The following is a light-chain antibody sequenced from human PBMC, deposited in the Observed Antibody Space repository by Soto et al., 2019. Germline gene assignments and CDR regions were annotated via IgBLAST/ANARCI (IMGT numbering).Light chain of an antibody. CDR3: QQYYITPLT. Sequence: DIVMTQSPDSLAVSLGERATVKCRSSQSVLYSANNKNYVAWFQQKPGQPPKLLIYWASIRASGVPDRFSGSGSGTDFTLTISSLQTEDVAVYFCQQYYITPLTFGGGTKVDIK. V-gene: IGKV4-1*01. J-gene: IGKJ4*01. CDR1: QSVLYSANNKNY. CDR2: WAS.